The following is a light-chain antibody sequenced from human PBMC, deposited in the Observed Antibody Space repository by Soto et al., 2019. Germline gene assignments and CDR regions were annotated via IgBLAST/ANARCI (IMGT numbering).Light chain of an antibody. CDR3: QSYDSSLGGSV. J-gene: IGLJ2*01. CDR1: SSNIGAGYD. Sequence: QAVVTQPPSVSGAPGQRVTISCTGSSSNIGAGYDVHWYQQLPGTAPKLLIYGNSNRPSGVPDRFSGSKSGTSASLAITGPQAEDGADYYCQSYDSSLGGSVFGRGTKLTLL. V-gene: IGLV1-40*01. CDR2: GNS.